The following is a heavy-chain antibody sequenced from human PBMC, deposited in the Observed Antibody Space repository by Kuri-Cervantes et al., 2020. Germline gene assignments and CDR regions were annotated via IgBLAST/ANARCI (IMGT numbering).Heavy chain of an antibody. CDR3: ARRSGGDY. D-gene: IGHD1-26*01. CDR2: INNEGSLT. CDR1: GFTLRDYW. V-gene: IGHV3-74*01. Sequence: GGSLRLSCVASGFTLRDYWMHWVRQVPGKGLMWVSRINNEGSLTSYADSVKGRFTISRDNAKNSLYLLMNSLRAEDTAVYYCARRSGGDYWGQGTLVTVSS. J-gene: IGHJ4*02.